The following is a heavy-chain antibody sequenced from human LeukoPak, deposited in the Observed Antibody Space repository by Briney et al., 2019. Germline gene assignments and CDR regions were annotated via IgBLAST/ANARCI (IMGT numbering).Heavy chain of an antibody. V-gene: IGHV3-23*01. D-gene: IGHD3-10*01. CDR3: AKRGVVIRVILVGFHKEAYYFDS. CDR2: ISGSGGGT. CDR1: GITLSNYG. Sequence: GGSLRLSCAVSGITLSNYGMSWVRQAPGKGLEWVAGISGSGGGTHYADSVKGRFTISRDNPKNTLPLQMNSLRAEDTAVYFCAKRGVVIRVILVGFHKEAYYFDSWGRGALVIVSS. J-gene: IGHJ4*02.